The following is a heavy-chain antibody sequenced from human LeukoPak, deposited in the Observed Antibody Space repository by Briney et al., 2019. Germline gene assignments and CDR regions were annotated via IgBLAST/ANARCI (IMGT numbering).Heavy chain of an antibody. CDR2: ISYDGRIK. CDR1: GFAFSIYA. Sequence: GGSPSLSCAASGFAFSIYAMDSVRQAPGKGLEWVAAISYDGRIKYYADSVKGQFTISRDNSKNTLYLQMNSLRAEDTAMYYCARDSGDYWGQGTLVTVSS. J-gene: IGHJ4*02. CDR3: ARDSGDY. V-gene: IGHV3-30*04. D-gene: IGHD6-25*01.